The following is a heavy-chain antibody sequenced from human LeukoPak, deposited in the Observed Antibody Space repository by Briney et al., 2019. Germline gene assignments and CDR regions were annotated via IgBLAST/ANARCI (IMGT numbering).Heavy chain of an antibody. V-gene: IGHV3-23*01. Sequence: PGGSLRLSCAASGFTFSSYAMSWVRQAPGKGLEWVSAISGSGGSTYYADSVKGRFTISRDNSKNTLYLQMNSLRAEDMAVYYCAKLLKAHCSSTSCSKNYYYYGMDVWGQGTTVTVSS. CDR3: AKLLKAHCSSTSCSKNYYYYGMDV. CDR2: ISGSGGST. J-gene: IGHJ6*02. D-gene: IGHD2-2*01. CDR1: GFTFSSYA.